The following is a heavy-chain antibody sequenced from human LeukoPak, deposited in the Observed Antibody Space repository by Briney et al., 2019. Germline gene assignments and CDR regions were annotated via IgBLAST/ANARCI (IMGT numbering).Heavy chain of an antibody. CDR3: AIKPYYYDSSGPVDY. Sequence: ASVKVSCKASGYTFTGYYMHWVRQAPGQGLEWMGRINPNSGGTNYAQKFQGRVTMTRDTSISTAYMELSRLRSDDTAVYYCAIKPYYYDSSGPVDYWGQGTLVTVSS. D-gene: IGHD3-22*01. V-gene: IGHV1-2*06. J-gene: IGHJ4*02. CDR1: GYTFTGYY. CDR2: INPNSGGT.